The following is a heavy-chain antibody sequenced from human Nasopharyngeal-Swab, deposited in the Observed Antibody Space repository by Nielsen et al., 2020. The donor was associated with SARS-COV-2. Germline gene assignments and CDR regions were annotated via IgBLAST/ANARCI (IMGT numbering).Heavy chain of an antibody. CDR2: IYSGGSR. Sequence: VRQAPGKGLEWVSVIYSGGSRHYADSVKGRFTISRDNSKNALYLQMNSLRAEDTAVYYCARSRLPGVFSVTASWYFDLWGRGTLVT. J-gene: IGHJ2*01. D-gene: IGHD2-21*02. V-gene: IGHV3-53*01. CDR3: ARSRLPGVFSVTASWYFDL.